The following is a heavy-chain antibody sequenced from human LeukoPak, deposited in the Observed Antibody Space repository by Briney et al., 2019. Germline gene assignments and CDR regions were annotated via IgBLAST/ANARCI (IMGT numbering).Heavy chain of an antibody. V-gene: IGHV5-51*01. CDR2: IYPGDSDT. Sequence: GESLKISRKGSGYSFTSYWIGWVRQMPGKSLEWMGIIYPGDSDTRYSPSFQGQVTISADKSISTAYLQWSSLKASDTAMYYCARSCRDGYRDFDYWGQGTLVTVSS. D-gene: IGHD5-24*01. CDR1: GYSFTSYW. CDR3: ARSCRDGYRDFDY. J-gene: IGHJ4*02.